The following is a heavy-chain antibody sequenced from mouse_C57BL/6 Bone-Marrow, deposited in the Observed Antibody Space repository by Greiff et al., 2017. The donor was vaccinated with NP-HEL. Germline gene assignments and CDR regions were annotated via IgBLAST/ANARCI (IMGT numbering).Heavy chain of an antibody. D-gene: IGHD1-1*01. CDR2: IYPGSGST. Sequence: QVQLQQPGAELVKPGASVKMSCKASGYTFTSYWITWVKQRPGQGLEWIGDIYPGSGSTNYNEKFKSKATLTVDTSSSPAYMQHSSLTSEDSAVYYCARDYYGSSYDWYFDVWGTGTTVTVSS. CDR3: ARDYYGSSYDWYFDV. J-gene: IGHJ1*03. V-gene: IGHV1-55*01. CDR1: GYTFTSYW.